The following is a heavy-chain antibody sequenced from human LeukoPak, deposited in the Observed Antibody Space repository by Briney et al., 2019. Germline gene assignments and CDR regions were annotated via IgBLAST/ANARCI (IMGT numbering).Heavy chain of an antibody. V-gene: IGHV1-69*06. CDR1: GGTFSGYA. Sequence: ASVKVSCKASGGTFSGYAISWVRQAPGQGLEWMGGIIPIFGTANYAQKFQGRVTITADKSTSTAYMELSSLRSEDTAVYYCARAGRGSGSYYRQYYYGMDVWGKGTTVTVPS. D-gene: IGHD3-10*01. CDR3: ARAGRGSGSYYRQYYYGMDV. J-gene: IGHJ6*04. CDR2: IIPIFGTA.